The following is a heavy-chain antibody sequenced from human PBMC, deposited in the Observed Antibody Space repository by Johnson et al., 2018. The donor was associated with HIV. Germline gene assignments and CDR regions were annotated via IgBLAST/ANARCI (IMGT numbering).Heavy chain of an antibody. Sequence: MLLVESGGGLVQPGGSLRLSCAASGFTVSSNYMSWVRQAPGKGLEWVSVISGSGGSTYYADSVKGRFTISRDNSKNTLYLQMNSLRAEDTAVYYCAKLVGATHPLDIWGQGTMVTVSS. CDR1: GFTVSSNY. J-gene: IGHJ3*02. CDR3: AKLVGATHPLDI. CDR2: ISGSGGST. V-gene: IGHV3-66*02. D-gene: IGHD1-26*01.